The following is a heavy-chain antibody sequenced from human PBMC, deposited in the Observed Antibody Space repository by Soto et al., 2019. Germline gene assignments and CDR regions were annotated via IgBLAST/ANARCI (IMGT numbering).Heavy chain of an antibody. D-gene: IGHD2-8*02. CDR1: GFSFSNAW. J-gene: IGHJ4*02. V-gene: IGHV3-15*07. Sequence: GGSLRLSCAASGFSFSNAWMNWVRQAPGKGLEWVGRIKRETDGETTEYAAPVKGRFTISRDDSKNTVYLQMNSLKTEDTAVYYCSTAGVTGTELNYWGQGTLVTVSS. CDR3: STAGVTGTELNY. CDR2: IKRETDGETT.